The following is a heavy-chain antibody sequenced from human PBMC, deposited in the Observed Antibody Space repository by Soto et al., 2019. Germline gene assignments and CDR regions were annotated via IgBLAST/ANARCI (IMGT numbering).Heavy chain of an antibody. CDR2: IWYDGSNK. CDR3: ARDIVATTSLDY. V-gene: IGHV3-33*01. J-gene: IGHJ4*02. D-gene: IGHD5-12*01. Sequence: QVQLVESGGGVVQPGRSLRLSCAASGFTFSSYGMHWVRQAPGKGLEWVAVIWYDGSNKYYADSVKGRFTISRDNSKNTLYLQMNRLRAEDTAVYYCARDIVATTSLDYWGQGTLVTVSS. CDR1: GFTFSSYG.